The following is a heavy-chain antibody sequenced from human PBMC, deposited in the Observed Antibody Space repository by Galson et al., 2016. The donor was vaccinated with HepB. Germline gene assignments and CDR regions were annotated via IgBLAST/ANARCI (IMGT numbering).Heavy chain of an antibody. D-gene: IGHD2-8*02. CDR1: GFPFSRYW. J-gene: IGHJ6*04. V-gene: IGHV3-30*18. Sequence: SLRLSCAASGFPFSRYWMSWVRQAPGKGLEWVAVLSYDASNKYYADSVKGRFTISRDDSKNTLYLQMNSLRAEDTAVYYCAKLLELYRLGLYDYYGMDVWGKGTTVTVSS. CDR2: LSYDASNK. CDR3: AKLLELYRLGLYDYYGMDV.